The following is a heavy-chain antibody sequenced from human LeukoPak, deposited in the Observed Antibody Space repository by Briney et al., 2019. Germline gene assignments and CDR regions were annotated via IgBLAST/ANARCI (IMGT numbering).Heavy chain of an antibody. J-gene: IGHJ4*02. CDR3: AKGGPTASNYFDF. D-gene: IGHD1-26*01. V-gene: IGHV3-30-3*01. CDR1: GFTFSSYA. CDR2: ISYDGSNK. Sequence: GGSLRLSCAASGFTFSSYALHWVRQAAGKGLEWVAGISYDGSNKYYANSVTGRFTISRDNSKNTLYLQMNSLRADDTAVYSCAKGGPTASNYFDFWGQRTLVTVSS.